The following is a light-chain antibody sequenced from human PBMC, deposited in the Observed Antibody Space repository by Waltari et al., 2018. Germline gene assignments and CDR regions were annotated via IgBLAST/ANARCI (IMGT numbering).Light chain of an antibody. J-gene: IGKJ4*01. CDR2: DPS. CDR1: HSGDMY. V-gene: IGKV3-11*01. Sequence: EIVLTQSPATLSLSPGETATLSCRASHSGDMYLAWYQQRPGQAPRLRIYDPSNRSTDIPAMFSGSGAETDFSLTISSREPEDFAGYYCQQRRNWPLTFGGGTKVEIK. CDR3: QQRRNWPLT.